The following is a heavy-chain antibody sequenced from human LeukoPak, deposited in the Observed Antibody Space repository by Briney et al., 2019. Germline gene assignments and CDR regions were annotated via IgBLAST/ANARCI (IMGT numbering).Heavy chain of an antibody. CDR3: ARHLLLWFNWFDP. Sequence: KASETLSLTCAVYGGSFSGYYCSWIRQLPGRGLEWIGEINHSGSTNYNPSLKSRVTISVDTSKNQFSLKLSSVTAADTAVYYCARHLLLWFNWFDPWGQGTLVTVSS. CDR2: INHSGST. J-gene: IGHJ5*02. CDR1: GGSFSGYY. D-gene: IGHD3-10*01. V-gene: IGHV4-34*01.